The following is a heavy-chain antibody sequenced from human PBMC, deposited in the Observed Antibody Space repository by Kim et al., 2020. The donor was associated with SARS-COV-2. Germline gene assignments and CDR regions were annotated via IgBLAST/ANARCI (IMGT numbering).Heavy chain of an antibody. CDR3: ASSLNGYNYTYFDY. Sequence: ADTGTGRFTTPRDNSKNTLYLQMNSLRAEDTAVYYCASSLNGYNYTYFDYWGQGALVAVSS. V-gene: IGHV3-33*01. J-gene: IGHJ4*02. D-gene: IGHD5-12*01.